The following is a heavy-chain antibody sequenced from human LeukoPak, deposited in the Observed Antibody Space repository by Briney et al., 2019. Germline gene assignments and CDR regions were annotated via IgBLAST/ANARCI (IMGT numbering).Heavy chain of an antibody. CDR1: GFIFSSYA. CDR3: AKDSSIAARGLY. Sequence: GGSLRLSCAASGFIFSSYAMSWVRQAPGKGLEWVSAISGSGGSTYHADSVKGRFTISRDNSKNTLYLQMNSLRAEDTAVYYCAKDSSIAARGLYWGQGTLVTVSS. J-gene: IGHJ4*02. CDR2: ISGSGGST. D-gene: IGHD6-6*01. V-gene: IGHV3-23*01.